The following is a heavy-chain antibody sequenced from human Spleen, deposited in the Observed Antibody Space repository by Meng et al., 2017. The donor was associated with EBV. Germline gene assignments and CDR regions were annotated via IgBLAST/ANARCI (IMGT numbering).Heavy chain of an antibody. D-gene: IGHD6-19*01. J-gene: IGHJ5*02. CDR3: ARPFPSWQSPRLDPFGA. CDR2: VPSTRST. CDR1: GDSISGFSS. V-gene: IGHV4-39*01. Sequence: ALGTVYLSKTLSLTRTVHGDSISGFSSWSLIRQTPGRGLEWIGSVPSTRSTYYSPSIKSRVTVSVDTSKNQFSLRLTSVTAADTAVYYCARPFPSWQSPRLDPFGAWGQGTLVTVSS.